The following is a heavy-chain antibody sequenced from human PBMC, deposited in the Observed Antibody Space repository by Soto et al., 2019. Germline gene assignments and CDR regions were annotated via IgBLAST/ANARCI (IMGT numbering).Heavy chain of an antibody. J-gene: IGHJ4*02. Sequence: PSETLSLTYTVSGGSISSYYWSWIRQPPGKGLEWIGYIYYSGSTNYNPSLKSRVTISVDTSKNQFSLKLSSVTAADTAVYYCARILSWFADFDYWGQGTLVTVSS. CDR3: ARILSWFADFDY. D-gene: IGHD6-13*01. CDR2: IYYSGST. CDR1: GGSISSYY. V-gene: IGHV4-59*08.